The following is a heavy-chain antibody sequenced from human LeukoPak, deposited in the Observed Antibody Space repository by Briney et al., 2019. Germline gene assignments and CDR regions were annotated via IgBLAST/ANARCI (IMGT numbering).Heavy chain of an antibody. D-gene: IGHD2-15*01. CDR1: GFTFSSYA. V-gene: IGHV3-30*04. Sequence: PGRSLRLSCAASGFTFSSYAMHWVRQAPGKGLEWVAVISYDGSNKYYADSVKGRFTISRDNSKNTLYLQMNSPRAEDTAVYYCAREGACSGGSCTEDAFDIWGQGTMVTVSS. CDR2: ISYDGSNK. J-gene: IGHJ3*02. CDR3: AREGACSGGSCTEDAFDI.